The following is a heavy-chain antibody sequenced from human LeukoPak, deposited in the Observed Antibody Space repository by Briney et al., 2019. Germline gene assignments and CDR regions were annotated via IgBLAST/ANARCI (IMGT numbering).Heavy chain of an antibody. CDR3: AREQENYDFWSGYFVRPSLMGGAAFDY. CDR2: ISSSSSTI. D-gene: IGHD3-3*01. J-gene: IGHJ4*02. V-gene: IGHV3-48*01. CDR1: GFTFSSYS. Sequence: GGSLRLSCAASGFTFSSYSMNWVRQAPGKGLEWVSYISSSSSTIYYADSVKGRFTISRDNAKNSLYLQMNSLRAEDTAVYYCAREQENYDFWSGYFVRPSLMGGAAFDYWGQGTLVTVSS.